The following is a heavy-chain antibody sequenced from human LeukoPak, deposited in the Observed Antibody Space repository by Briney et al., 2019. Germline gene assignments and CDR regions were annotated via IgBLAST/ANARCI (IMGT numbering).Heavy chain of an antibody. V-gene: IGHV4-4*09. Sequence: SETLSLNCTVSGGSISGSYWGWIRQPPGKGLEWIGYIYTSGSTNYNPSLKSRVTIGVDTSRNQFSLKLSSVTAADTAVYYCVRRGGRFDTWGQGTLVTVSS. CDR3: VRRGGRFDT. CDR2: IYTSGST. J-gene: IGHJ5*02. CDR1: GGSISGSY.